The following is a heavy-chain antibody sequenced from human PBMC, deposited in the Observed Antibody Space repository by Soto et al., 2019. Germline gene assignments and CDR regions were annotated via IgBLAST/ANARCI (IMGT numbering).Heavy chain of an antibody. J-gene: IGHJ6*02. CDR1: GFTFTTYG. Sequence: QVQLVESGGGVVQPGRSLRLSCAAPGFTFTTYGMHWVRQAPGKGLEWVAVISYDGRNKYYADSVKGRFTVSRDNSNNTVYLQLNSLRAEDTAVYYCAKDTFAYCSGGSCFYYYGMDVWGQGTTVTISS. V-gene: IGHV3-30*18. CDR2: ISYDGRNK. D-gene: IGHD2-15*01. CDR3: AKDTFAYCSGGSCFYYYGMDV.